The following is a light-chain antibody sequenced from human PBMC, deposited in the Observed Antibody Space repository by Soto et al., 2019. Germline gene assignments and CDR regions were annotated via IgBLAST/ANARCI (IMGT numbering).Light chain of an antibody. CDR1: QSISNS. CDR2: EAS. V-gene: IGKV1-5*03. J-gene: IGKJ1*01. Sequence: DIQMTQSPSTLSASVGDRVTITCRASQSISNSLAWYKQKPGQAPNLLIYEASILETGVPSRFSGSGSGTEFTLTISSLQSDYFAKYYCQQYRIYPWTFGQGTKVEIQ. CDR3: QQYRIYPWT.